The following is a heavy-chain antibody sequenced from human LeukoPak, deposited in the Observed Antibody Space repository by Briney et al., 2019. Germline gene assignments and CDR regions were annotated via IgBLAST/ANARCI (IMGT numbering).Heavy chain of an antibody. Sequence: GALRLSCAASGFTFGDYAMHWVRQAPGKGLEWVSLISGDGGSTYYADSVKGRFTISRDNSKNSLYLQMNSLRTEDTALYYCAKGTPYDSSGYYIDYWGQGTLVTVSS. D-gene: IGHD3-22*01. CDR3: AKGTPYDSSGYYIDY. V-gene: IGHV3-43*02. CDR1: GFTFGDYA. CDR2: ISGDGGST. J-gene: IGHJ4*02.